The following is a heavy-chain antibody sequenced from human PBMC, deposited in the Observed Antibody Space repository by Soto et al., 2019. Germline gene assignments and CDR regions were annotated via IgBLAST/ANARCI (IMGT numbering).Heavy chain of an antibody. CDR3: AHRPMVGAAI. V-gene: IGHV4-4*02. D-gene: IGHD2-15*01. CDR2: IYHSGST. Sequence: QVQLQGSGPGLVKPSGTLSLTCGVFGGSISNSNWWTWVRQPPGKGLEWIGEIYHSGSTNYNSSLMSRVTISLDKVNNQFSLKLTSVTAADTAVYYCAHRPMVGAAIWGQGTLVTVSS. CDR1: GGSISNSNW. J-gene: IGHJ4*02.